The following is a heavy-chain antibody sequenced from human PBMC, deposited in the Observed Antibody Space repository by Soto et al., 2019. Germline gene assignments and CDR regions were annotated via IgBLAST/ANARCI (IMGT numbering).Heavy chain of an antibody. CDR1: GASISVFY. CDR2: IYATGTT. CDR3: VRDGTKTLRDWFDP. V-gene: IGHV4-4*07. D-gene: IGHD1-1*01. J-gene: IGHJ5*02. Sequence: ASDTLSLTCTVSGASISVFYLGWIRKSAGKGLEWIGRIYATGTTDYNPSLKSRVMMSVDTSKKQFSLKLRSVTAADTAVYYCVRDGTKTLRDWFDPWGQGISVTVSS.